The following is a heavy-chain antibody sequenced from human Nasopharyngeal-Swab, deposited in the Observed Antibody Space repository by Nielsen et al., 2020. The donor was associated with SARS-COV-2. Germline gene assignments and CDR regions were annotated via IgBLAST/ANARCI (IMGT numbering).Heavy chain of an antibody. Sequence: GESLKLSCAASGFTFSSYDMHWVRQATGKGLEWVSAIGTAGDTYYPGSVKGRFTISRENAKNSLYLQMNSLRAEDTALYYCSKGRMAGSNYYYYYDMDVWGQGTTVTVSS. CDR2: IGTAGDT. CDR1: GFTFSSYD. J-gene: IGHJ6*02. CDR3: SKGRMAGSNYYYYYDMDV. V-gene: IGHV3-13*01. D-gene: IGHD6-19*01.